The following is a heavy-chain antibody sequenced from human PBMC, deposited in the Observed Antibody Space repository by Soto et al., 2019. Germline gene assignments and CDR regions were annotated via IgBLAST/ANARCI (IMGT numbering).Heavy chain of an antibody. CDR2: INHSGST. CDR1: GGSFSGYD. Sequence: SETLSLTCAVYGGSFSGYDWSWIRQPPGKGLEWLGEINHSGSTNYNPSLKSRVTISVDTSKNQFSLKLSSVTAADTAVYYCASSYDYDSSGYYDYWGQGTLVTVCS. CDR3: ASSYDYDSSGYYDY. V-gene: IGHV4-34*01. J-gene: IGHJ4*02. D-gene: IGHD3-22*01.